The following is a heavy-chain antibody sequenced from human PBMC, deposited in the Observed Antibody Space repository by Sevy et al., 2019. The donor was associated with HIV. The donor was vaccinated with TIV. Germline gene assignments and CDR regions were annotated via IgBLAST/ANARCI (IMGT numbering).Heavy chain of an antibody. CDR3: ARDDGNYYFHY. D-gene: IGHD1-7*01. V-gene: IGHV3-7*01. CDR1: GFTFSKYW. Sequence: GGSLRLSCAASGFTFSKYWMGWVRQAPGKGLEWVSNIKQDGGQKYYVDSVKGRFTISRDNAKNSLYLQMNSLRAEDTAVYFCARDDGNYYFHYWGQGTLVTVSS. CDR2: IKQDGGQK. J-gene: IGHJ4*02.